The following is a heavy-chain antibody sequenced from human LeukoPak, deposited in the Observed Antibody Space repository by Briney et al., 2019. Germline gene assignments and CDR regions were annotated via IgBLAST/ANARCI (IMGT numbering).Heavy chain of an antibody. D-gene: IGHD6-13*01. V-gene: IGHV3-30-3*01. Sequence: GGSLRLFCAASGFTFRTFAMYWVRQAPGKGLEWGATISVDVNTKYHADSVKGRCSISRDNSENMMYLQMNDLRDEDTAVYFCARDTYSSSWSPLTYWGQGTLVTVSS. CDR3: ARDTYSSSWSPLTY. CDR1: GFTFRTFA. CDR2: ISVDVNTK. J-gene: IGHJ4*02.